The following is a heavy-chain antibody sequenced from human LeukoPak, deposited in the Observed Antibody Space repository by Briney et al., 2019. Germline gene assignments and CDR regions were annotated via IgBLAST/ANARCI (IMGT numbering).Heavy chain of an antibody. CDR3: AKDIARYCSSTSCYTGVVDY. V-gene: IGHV3-9*01. D-gene: IGHD2-2*02. CDR1: GFTFSDYA. Sequence: SLRLSCVASGFTFSDYAMHWVRHAPGEGLEWVSGISRNSGSIGYDDSVKGRFTISRDSAKTSLYLQMNSLRAEVTALYYCAKDIARYCSSTSCYTGVVDYWGQGTLVTVSS. CDR2: ISRNSGSI. J-gene: IGHJ4*02.